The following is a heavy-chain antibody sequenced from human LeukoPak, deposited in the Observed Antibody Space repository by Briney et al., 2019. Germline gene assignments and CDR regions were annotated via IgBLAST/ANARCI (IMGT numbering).Heavy chain of an antibody. CDR3: ARAGQVASSGYYLRY. V-gene: IGHV4-31*03. D-gene: IGHD3-22*01. CDR1: GGSISSGGYY. CDR2: IYYSGST. Sequence: SQTLSLTCTVSGGSISSGGYYWSWIRQHPGKGLEWIGYIYYSGSTYYNPFLKSRVTISVDTSKNQFSLKLSSVTAADTAVYYCARAGQVASSGYYLRYWGQGTLVTVSS. J-gene: IGHJ4*02.